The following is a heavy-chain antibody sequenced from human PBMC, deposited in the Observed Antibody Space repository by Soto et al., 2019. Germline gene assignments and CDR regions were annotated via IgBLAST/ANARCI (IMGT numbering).Heavy chain of an antibody. J-gene: IGHJ5*02. CDR2: ISAYNGNT. CDR1: GYTFTSYG. Sequence: QVQLVQSGAEVKKPGASVKVSCKASGYTFTSYGISWVRQAPGQGLEWMGWISAYNGNTNYAQKLQGRVTMTTDTSTSTAYMELRSLRSDDTAVYYCARALDIAAAGTEVGWFDPWGQGTLVTVSS. D-gene: IGHD6-13*01. V-gene: IGHV1-18*01. CDR3: ARALDIAAAGTEVGWFDP.